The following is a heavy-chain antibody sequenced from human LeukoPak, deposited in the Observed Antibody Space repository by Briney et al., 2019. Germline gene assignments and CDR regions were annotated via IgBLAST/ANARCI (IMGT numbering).Heavy chain of an antibody. D-gene: IGHD5-12*01. Sequence: ASVKVSCKASGFTFTSSAVQWVRQARGQRLEWIGWIVVGSGNTNYAQKFQERVTITRDMSTSTAYMELSSLRSEDTAVYYCTRDPDIVATILVYYYGMDVWGQGTTVTVSS. CDR1: GFTFTSSA. V-gene: IGHV1-58*01. J-gene: IGHJ6*02. CDR2: IVVGSGNT. CDR3: TRDPDIVATILVYYYGMDV.